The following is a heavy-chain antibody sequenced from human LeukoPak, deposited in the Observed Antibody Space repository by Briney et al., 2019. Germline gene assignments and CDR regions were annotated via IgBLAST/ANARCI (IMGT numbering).Heavy chain of an antibody. Sequence: KPGGSLRLSCAASGFTFSDYYMSWIRQAPGKGLEWVSYISSSGSTIYYADSVKGRFTISRDNAKNSLYLQMNSLRAEDTAVYYCARDLPTYYDYVWGSYRQRGFDYWGQGTLVTVSS. J-gene: IGHJ4*02. CDR2: ISSSGSTI. CDR3: ARDLPTYYDYVWGSYRQRGFDY. V-gene: IGHV3-11*04. D-gene: IGHD3-16*02. CDR1: GFTFSDYY.